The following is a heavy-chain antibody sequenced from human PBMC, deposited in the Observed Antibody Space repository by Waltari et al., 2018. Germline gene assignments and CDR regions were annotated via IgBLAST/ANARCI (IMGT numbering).Heavy chain of an antibody. Sequence: QVQLQESGPGLVKPSETLSLTCAVSGYSISSGYYWGWIRQPPGKGLEWIGSIYHSGSTDYNPSLKSRVTISVDTSNNQFSLKLSSVTAADTAVYYCARHPSYDSSGYSPGDYWGQGTLVTVSS. V-gene: IGHV4-38-2*01. J-gene: IGHJ4*02. D-gene: IGHD3-22*01. CDR2: IYHSGST. CDR3: ARHPSYDSSGYSPGDY. CDR1: GYSISSGYY.